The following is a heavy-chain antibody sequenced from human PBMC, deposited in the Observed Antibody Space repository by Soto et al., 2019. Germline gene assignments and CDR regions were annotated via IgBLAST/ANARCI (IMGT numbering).Heavy chain of an antibody. V-gene: IGHV3-11*01. J-gene: IGHJ4*02. Sequence: LRLSCAASGFTFSSYAMSWVRQAPGKGLEWVSYISSSGSTIYYADSVKGRFTISRDNAKNSLYLQMNSLRAEDTAVYYCARMGYYDSSGHIDYWGQGTLVTVSS. CDR3: ARMGYYDSSGHIDY. CDR1: GFTFSSYA. CDR2: ISSSGSTI. D-gene: IGHD3-22*01.